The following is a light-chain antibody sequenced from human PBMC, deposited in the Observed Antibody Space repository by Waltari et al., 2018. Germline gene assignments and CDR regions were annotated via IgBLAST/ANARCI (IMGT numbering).Light chain of an antibody. CDR1: SSDVGGYNY. V-gene: IGLV2-14*01. J-gene: IGLJ2*01. CDR3: SSYTSSSTVV. CDR2: EVS. Sequence: QSALTQPASVSGSPGQSITISCTGTSSDVGGYNYVSWYQQRPGKAPKLMIYEVSNRPSGLSNRFPGSKSGNTASLTISGLQAEDEADYYCSSYTSSSTVVFGGGTKLTVL.